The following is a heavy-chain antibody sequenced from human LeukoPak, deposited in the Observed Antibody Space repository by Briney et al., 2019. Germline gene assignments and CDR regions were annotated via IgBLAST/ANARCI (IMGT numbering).Heavy chain of an antibody. D-gene: IGHD3-22*01. Sequence: SETLSLTCTVSGGSISSSSYYWGWIRQSPGKGLEWIGSIYYSGSTYYNPSLKSRVTISVDTSKNQFSLKLSSVTAADTAVYYCASGDSSGYYYTLDYWGQGTLVTVSS. J-gene: IGHJ4*02. CDR3: ASGDSSGYYYTLDY. V-gene: IGHV4-39*01. CDR2: IYYSGST. CDR1: GGSISSSSYY.